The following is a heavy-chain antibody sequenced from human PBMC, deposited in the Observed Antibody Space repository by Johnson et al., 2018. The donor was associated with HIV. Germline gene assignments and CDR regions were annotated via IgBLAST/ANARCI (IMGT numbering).Heavy chain of an antibody. Sequence: EQLVESGGGVVQPGRSLRLSCAASGFTFSSYDMSWVRPAPGKGLEWVANINQGGSEKYYVGSVKGRFSISGDNAKNSLYLQMNSLRPEDTAVYYCAKWGSMRATSAFDIWGQGTMVTVSS. CDR3: AKWGSMRATSAFDI. J-gene: IGHJ3*02. CDR1: GFTFSSYD. CDR2: INQGGSEK. D-gene: IGHD1-26*01. V-gene: IGHV3-7*01.